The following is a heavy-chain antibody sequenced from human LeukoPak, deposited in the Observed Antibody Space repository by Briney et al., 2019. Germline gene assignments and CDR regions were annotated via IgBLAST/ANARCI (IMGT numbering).Heavy chain of an antibody. J-gene: IGHJ4*02. V-gene: IGHV4-39*01. CDR1: GGSITSSNYY. D-gene: IGHD3-10*01. CDR2: FYYSGST. Sequence: SETLSLTCTVSGGSITSSNYYWGWIRQPPGKGLEWIGSFYYSGSTNYNPSLKSRATISVDTSKNQFSLKLSSVTAADTAVYYCVYYYGSGSVEYWGQGTLVTVSS. CDR3: VYYYGSGSVEY.